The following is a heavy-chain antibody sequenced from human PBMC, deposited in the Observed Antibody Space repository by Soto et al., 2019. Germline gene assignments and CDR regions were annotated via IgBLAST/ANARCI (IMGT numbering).Heavy chain of an antibody. J-gene: IGHJ6*02. CDR1: GFTFNKFA. D-gene: IGHD2-15*01. CDR2: ISDTGGSK. CDR3: VKGNRGEYWCYYNGVDV. Sequence: GGSLRLSCSASGFTFNKFAMHWVRQAPGTGLEYVSAISDTGGSKFHAESVKGRFSISRDNSKDTLFLQMSSLRVEDTAVYYCVKGNRGEYWCYYNGVDVWGQGTTVTVSS. V-gene: IGHV3-64D*06.